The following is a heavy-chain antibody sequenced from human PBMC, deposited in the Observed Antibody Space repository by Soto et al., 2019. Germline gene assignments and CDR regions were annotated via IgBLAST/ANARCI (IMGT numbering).Heavy chain of an antibody. V-gene: IGHV4-4*07. Sequence: ETLSLTCTVSGASISGYYWSWIRKSAGKGLEWIGRIYATGTTDYNPSLKSRVMMSVDTSKKQFSLRLRSVTAADTAVYYCVRDGTKTLRDWFDPWGQGISVTV. D-gene: IGHD1-1*01. CDR3: VRDGTKTLRDWFDP. CDR1: GASISGYY. J-gene: IGHJ5*02. CDR2: IYATGTT.